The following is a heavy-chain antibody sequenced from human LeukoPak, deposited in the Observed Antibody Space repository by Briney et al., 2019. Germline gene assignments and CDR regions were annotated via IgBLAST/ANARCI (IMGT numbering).Heavy chain of an antibody. J-gene: IGHJ4*02. Sequence: GGSLRLSCAASGFTFSSYAMSWVRQAPGKGLEWFSAISGSGGSTFYADSVKGRFTISRDNSKNTLSLQMNSLRADDTAVYYCAKASTFSGSPVDYWGQGTLVTVSS. CDR1: GFTFSSYA. CDR3: AKASTFSGSPVDY. CDR2: ISGSGGST. V-gene: IGHV3-23*01. D-gene: IGHD1-26*01.